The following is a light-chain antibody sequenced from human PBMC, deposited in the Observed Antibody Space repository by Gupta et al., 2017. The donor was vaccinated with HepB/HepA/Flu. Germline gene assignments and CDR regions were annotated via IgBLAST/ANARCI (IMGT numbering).Light chain of an antibody. CDR1: SGHSNYA. J-gene: IGLJ3*02. Sequence: VKLTCTLSSGHSNYAIAWHQQQPEKGPRYLMKLNSDGSHSKGDGIPDRFSGSSSGAERYLTISSLQSEDETDYYCQTWGTGIWVFGGGTKLTVL. CDR2: LNSDGSH. V-gene: IGLV4-69*01. CDR3: QTWGTGIWV.